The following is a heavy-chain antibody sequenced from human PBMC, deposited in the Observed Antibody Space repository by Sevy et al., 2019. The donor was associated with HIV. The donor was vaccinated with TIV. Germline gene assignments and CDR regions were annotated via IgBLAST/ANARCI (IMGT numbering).Heavy chain of an antibody. V-gene: IGHV3-30-3*01. D-gene: IGHD2-8*01. J-gene: IGHJ4*02. CDR3: ARVAVSYCTNDCYHRFDY. CDR2: ISYDGTYK. Sequence: GGSLRLSCAVSGFSFSHYAFHWVRQAPGKGLEWVSLISYDGTYKYYADSVKGRFTISRDNSKNTLYLQMNSRRGNETAVYYCARVAVSYCTNDCYHRFDYWGPGALVTVSS. CDR1: GFSFSHYA.